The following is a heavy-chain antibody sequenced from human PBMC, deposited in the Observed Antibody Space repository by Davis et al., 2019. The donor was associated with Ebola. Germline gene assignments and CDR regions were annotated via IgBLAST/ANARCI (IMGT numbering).Heavy chain of an antibody. CDR3: ATHGVGSGYYPRFRFDP. V-gene: IGHV4-59*08. J-gene: IGHJ5*02. CDR1: GGPISGSY. Sequence: MPSETLSLPGTIPGGPISGSYGRWLRQPPGELWEWIGYIYYSGSTNYNPSLKSRVTISVDTSRNQFSLELTSVTAADTAVYYCATHGVGSGYYPRFRFDPWGQGTLVTVSS. CDR2: IYYSGST. D-gene: IGHD3-3*01.